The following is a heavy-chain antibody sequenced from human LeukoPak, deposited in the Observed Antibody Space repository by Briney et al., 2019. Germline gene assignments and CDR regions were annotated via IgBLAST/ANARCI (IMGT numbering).Heavy chain of an antibody. CDR1: GGSISSYY. J-gene: IGHJ5*02. CDR2: IYYSGST. D-gene: IGHD3-16*01. Sequence: SETLSLTCTVSGGSISSYYWSWLRQPPGKGLEWIGYIYYSGSTNYNPSLKSRVTISVDTSKNQFSLKLSSVTAADTAVYYCARHLGEDWFDPWGQGTLVTVSS. CDR3: ARHLGEDWFDP. V-gene: IGHV4-59*08.